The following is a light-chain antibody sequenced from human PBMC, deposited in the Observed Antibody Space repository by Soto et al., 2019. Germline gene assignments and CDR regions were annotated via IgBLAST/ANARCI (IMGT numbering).Light chain of an antibody. CDR1: QSFRGL. V-gene: IGKV3-11*01. J-gene: IGKJ5*01. CDR3: QQRHMWPIT. CDR2: DAY. Sequence: EVLLTQSPVTLSLSPGERATLSGGASQSFRGLLAWYQQKPGQAPRLLIYDAYNRATGIPPRFSGSGSGTDFTLTISSLEPEDSAVYYCQQRHMWPITFGQGTRLEI.